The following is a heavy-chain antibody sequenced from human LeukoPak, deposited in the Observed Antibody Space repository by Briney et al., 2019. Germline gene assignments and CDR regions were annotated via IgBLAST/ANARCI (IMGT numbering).Heavy chain of an antibody. CDR3: ARGDYAHGDY. Sequence: ASVKVSCKASGYTFTNYAIHWVRQAPGQSLEWMGWINAGNGNTKYSQKFQARVTITRDTSANTAYMELSSLGSEDTTIYYCARGDYAHGDYWGQGTLVTVSS. D-gene: IGHD3-16*01. CDR1: GYTFTNYA. CDR2: INAGNGNT. J-gene: IGHJ4*02. V-gene: IGHV1-3*01.